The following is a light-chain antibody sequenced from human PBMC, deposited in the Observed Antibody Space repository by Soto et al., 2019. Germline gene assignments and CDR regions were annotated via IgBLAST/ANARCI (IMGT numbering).Light chain of an antibody. CDR1: QGVTPAY. Sequence: EIFLTHSPCTLSLSPFWRSTLSFMASQGVTPAYLAWYQHKPGQAPRLLIYGASNRATGIPDRFSGSGSGTDFTLTISRLEPEDFAVYYCQQFSSYPLTFGGGTKVDIK. CDR3: QQFSSYPLT. CDR2: GAS. V-gene: IGKV3-20*01. J-gene: IGKJ4*01.